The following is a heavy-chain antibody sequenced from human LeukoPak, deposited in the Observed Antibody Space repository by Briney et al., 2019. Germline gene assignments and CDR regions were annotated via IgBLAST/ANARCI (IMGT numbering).Heavy chain of an antibody. D-gene: IGHD3-10*01. CDR1: GGSFSGYY. CDR3: ARGRYYYGSGSYYKRPYYYYYMDV. CDR2: INHSGST. V-gene: IGHV4-34*01. J-gene: IGHJ6*03. Sequence: SETLSLTCAVYGGSFSGYYWSWIRQPPGKGLEWIGEINHSGSTNYNPSLKSRVTISVDTSKNQFSLKLSSVTAADTAVYYCARGRYYYGSGSYYKRPYYYYYMDVWGKGTTVTVSS.